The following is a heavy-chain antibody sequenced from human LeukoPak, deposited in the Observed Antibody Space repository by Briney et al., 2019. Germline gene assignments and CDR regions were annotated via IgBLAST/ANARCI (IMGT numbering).Heavy chain of an antibody. CDR1: GASISSYY. CDR3: AREYCGGDCYSYYFDY. V-gene: IGHV4-59*01. CDR2: IYYSGST. Sequence: SGASISSYYWSWIRQPXGKGLXXXXXIYYSGSTNYNPSLKSRVTISVDTSKSQFSLRLSSVTAADTAVYYCAREYCGGDCYSYYFDYWGQGTLVTVSS. D-gene: IGHD2-21*02. J-gene: IGHJ4*02.